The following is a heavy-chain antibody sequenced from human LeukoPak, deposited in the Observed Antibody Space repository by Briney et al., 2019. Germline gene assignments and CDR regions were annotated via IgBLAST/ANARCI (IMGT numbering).Heavy chain of an antibody. J-gene: IGHJ5*01. CDR1: GFTVSSNS. CDR2: IYSGGAT. D-gene: IGHD1/OR15-1a*01. CDR3: ARGITGTNNWFDP. V-gene: IGHV3-66*02. Sequence: GGSLRLSCAASGFTVSSNSMTWVRQAPGKGLEWVSLIYSGGATYYADSVKGRFTISRDNSKNTLYLQMSSLRTEDTAVYYCARGITGTNNWFDPWGQGTLVTVSS.